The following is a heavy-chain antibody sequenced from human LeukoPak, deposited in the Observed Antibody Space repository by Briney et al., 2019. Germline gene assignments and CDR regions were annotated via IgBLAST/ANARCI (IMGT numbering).Heavy chain of an antibody. CDR1: GGSISSGDYS. CDR2: IYHSGST. Sequence: SQTLSLTCAVSGGSISSGDYSWSWIRQPPGKGLEWIGYIYHSGSTYYNPSLKSRVTISVDRSKNQFALKLSSVTAADTAVYYGARGGGWLRYFDYWGQGTLVTVSS. J-gene: IGHJ4*02. V-gene: IGHV4-30-2*01. CDR3: ARGGGWLRYFDY. D-gene: IGHD5-12*01.